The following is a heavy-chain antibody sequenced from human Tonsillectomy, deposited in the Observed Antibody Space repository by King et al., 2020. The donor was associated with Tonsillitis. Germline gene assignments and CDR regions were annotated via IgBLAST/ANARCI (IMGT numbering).Heavy chain of an antibody. CDR3: ASWGMADGFDV. V-gene: IGHV1-2*02. J-gene: IGHJ3*01. CDR1: GYTFIDYH. Sequence: VQLVQSGAEVKKPGASVKVSCKAFGYTFIDYHMNWVRQAPGQGFEWMGWINPKSGGTKYVEKFQDRVTMTRDTSINTAYMELSSLTSDDTAVYFCASWGMADGFDVWGQGTRIIVSS. D-gene: IGHD3-16*01. CDR2: INPKSGGT.